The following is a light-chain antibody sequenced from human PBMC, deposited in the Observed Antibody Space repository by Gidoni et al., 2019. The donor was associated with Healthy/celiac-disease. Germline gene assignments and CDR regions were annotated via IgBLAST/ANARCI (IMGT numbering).Light chain of an antibody. V-gene: IGKV1-33*01. CDR3: QRYDISLT. CDR2: DAS. Sequence: DIQMTQSPSSLSASVGDRVTITCQASQDISNYLNWYQQKPGKAPKLLNYDASNLETGVPSRFSGSGSGTDFTFTISSLQPEDIAKYYCQRYDISLTFGGGTKVEIK. J-gene: IGKJ4*01. CDR1: QDISNY.